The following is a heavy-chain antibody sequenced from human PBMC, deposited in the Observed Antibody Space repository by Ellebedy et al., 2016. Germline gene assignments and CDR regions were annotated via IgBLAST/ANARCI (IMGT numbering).Heavy chain of an antibody. D-gene: IGHD3-3*01. CDR3: ADGARTYYDYNRPLP. CDR2: ISGSGGAT. Sequence: GESLKISXAASGFTFSSYAMSWVRQAPGKGLEWVSSISGSGGATYYGDSVRGRFTISRDNSKNTLYLQMKSLKAEDTAVYFCADGARTYYDYNRPLPWGQGTLVTVSS. CDR1: GFTFSSYA. J-gene: IGHJ5*02. V-gene: IGHV3-23*01.